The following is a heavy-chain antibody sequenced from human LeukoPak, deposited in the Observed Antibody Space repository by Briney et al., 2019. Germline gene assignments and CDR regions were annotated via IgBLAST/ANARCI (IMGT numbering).Heavy chain of an antibody. V-gene: IGHV3-23*01. CDR1: GFTFSSYA. D-gene: IGHD3-16*01. J-gene: IGHJ4*02. Sequence: PGGSLRLSCAASGFTFSSYAMSWVRQAPARGLEWVSSLRGDGSTFYADSVKGRFTLSSDSSRNTVYFQLNNLRVEDTAIYYCARASWVSSTDAVRWGQGTLVTVSS. CDR2: LRGDGST. CDR3: ARASWVSSTDAVR.